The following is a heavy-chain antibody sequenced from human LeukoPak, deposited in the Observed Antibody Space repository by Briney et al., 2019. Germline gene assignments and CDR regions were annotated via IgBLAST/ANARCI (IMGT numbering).Heavy chain of an antibody. CDR2: IKQDGSEK. V-gene: IGHV3-7*01. CDR1: GFTFSSYW. D-gene: IGHD3-22*01. Sequence: GGSLRLSCAASGFTFSSYWMSWVRQAPGKGLEWVANIKQDGSEKYYVDSVKGRFTISRDNAKNSLYLQMNSLRAEDTAVYYCAVYYYDSSGYFDYWGQGTLVTVSS. J-gene: IGHJ4*02. CDR3: AVYYYDSSGYFDY.